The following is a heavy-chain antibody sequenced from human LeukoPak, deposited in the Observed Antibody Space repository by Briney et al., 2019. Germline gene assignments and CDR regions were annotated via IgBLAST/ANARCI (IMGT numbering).Heavy chain of an antibody. J-gene: IGHJ4*02. CDR3: AKGLFSGYYLEY. Sequence: GASLRLSCAASGFTFSGYAMAWVRQAPGKGQEWVTAISGSGDNTYYADSVKGRSTISRDNSKNALYLQMNSLRAEDTAVYYCAKGLFSGYYLEYWGQGTLVTVSS. V-gene: IGHV3-23*01. CDR2: ISGSGDNT. D-gene: IGHD6-25*01. CDR1: GFTFSGYA.